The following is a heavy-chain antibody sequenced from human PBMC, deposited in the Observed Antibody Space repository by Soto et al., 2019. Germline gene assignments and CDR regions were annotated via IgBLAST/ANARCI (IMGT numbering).Heavy chain of an antibody. D-gene: IGHD3-16*01. CDR2: ISPYTGDT. J-gene: IGHJ6*02. V-gene: IGHV1-18*01. CDR3: AMVDNYVTPTPQDV. Sequence: QVQLVQSGDEMKKPGASVRVSCKASGYIFVNYGIAWVRQAPGQGLEWMGWISPYTGDTHSASKVQGSLTMTTDTXXRTAYMDPRSLTSDHTAVYYCAMVDNYVTPTPQDVWGQGTTVTVSS. CDR1: GYIFVNYG.